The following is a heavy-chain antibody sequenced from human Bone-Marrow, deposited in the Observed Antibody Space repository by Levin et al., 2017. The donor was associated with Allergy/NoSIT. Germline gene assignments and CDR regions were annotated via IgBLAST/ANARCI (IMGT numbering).Heavy chain of an antibody. D-gene: IGHD6-19*01. J-gene: IGHJ1*01. CDR1: GFTFSSYG. CDR2: IWYDGSNK. Sequence: AGGSLRLSCAASGFTFSSYGMHWVRQAPGKGLEWVAVIWYDGSNKYYADSVKGRFTISRDNSKNTLYLQMNSLRAEDTAVYYCARDLVAGTVRAEYFQHWARAPWSPSPQ. V-gene: IGHV3-33*01. CDR3: ARDLVAGTVRAEYFQH.